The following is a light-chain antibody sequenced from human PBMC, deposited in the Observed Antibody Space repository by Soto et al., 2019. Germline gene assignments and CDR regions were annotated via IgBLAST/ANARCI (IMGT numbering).Light chain of an antibody. CDR1: SSDVGRYNY. J-gene: IGLJ1*01. CDR3: SSYTNSSTLEV. Sequence: QSVLTQPAAVSGPPGQSITISCTGTSSDVGRYNYVSWYQQHSGKAPKLVIYEVRNRPSGVSNSFSGSKSGNTASLTISGLQAEDEADYYCSSYTNSSTLEVFGTGTKVIVL. V-gene: IGLV2-14*01. CDR2: EVR.